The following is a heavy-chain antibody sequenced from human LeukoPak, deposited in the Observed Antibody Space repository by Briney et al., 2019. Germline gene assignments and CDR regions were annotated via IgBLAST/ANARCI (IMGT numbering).Heavy chain of an antibody. CDR3: ARCAFWSGYADWFDP. Sequence: SETLSLTCTVSGGSISSYYWSWMRQPAGKGLEWIGRIYTSGSPNYNPSLRSRVTMSVDTSKNQFSLKLSSVTAADTAVYYCARCAFWSGYADWFDPWGQGTLVTVSS. CDR1: GGSISSYY. V-gene: IGHV4-4*07. D-gene: IGHD3-3*01. J-gene: IGHJ5*02. CDR2: IYTSGSP.